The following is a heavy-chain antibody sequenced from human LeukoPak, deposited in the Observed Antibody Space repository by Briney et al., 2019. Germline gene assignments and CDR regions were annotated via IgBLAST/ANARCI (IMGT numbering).Heavy chain of an antibody. CDR3: AYRRGLALDY. CDR2: IYWDDDK. V-gene: IGHV2-5*02. CDR1: GFSLSSSGVG. Sequence: SGPTLVNPTQTLTLTCTYSGFSLSSSGVGVGWVRQPPGKALGWLALIYWDDDKRYSPSLKSRLTITKDTSTNKVVLTMTNMDPVDTATYYCAYRRGLALDYWGQGTLVTVSS. J-gene: IGHJ4*02. D-gene: IGHD6-19*01.